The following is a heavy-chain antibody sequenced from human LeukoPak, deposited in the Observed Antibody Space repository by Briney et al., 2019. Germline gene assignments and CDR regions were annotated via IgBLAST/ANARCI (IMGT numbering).Heavy chain of an antibody. Sequence: GGSLRLSCAASGFTFSSYGMHWVRQALGKGLEWVAVIWYDGSNKYYADSVKGRFTISRDDSINTAYLQMKSLKTEDTALYYCTRDSGTYNWFDPWGQGTLVTVSS. CDR1: GFTFSSYG. J-gene: IGHJ5*02. CDR3: TRDSGTYNWFDP. CDR2: IWYDGSNK. D-gene: IGHD1-26*01. V-gene: IGHV3-33*01.